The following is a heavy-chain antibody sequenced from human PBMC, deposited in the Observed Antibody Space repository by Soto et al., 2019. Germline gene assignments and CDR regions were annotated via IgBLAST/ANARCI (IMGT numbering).Heavy chain of an antibody. Sequence: PGEPMKVSSKGSGYNFTSYWIGWVRKKIGKGLEWMGIIYPGDSDTRYSPSFQGQVTISADKSISTAYLQWSSLKASDTAMYYCATGYSSSWHDAFDIWVQGTMVTVSS. CDR3: ATGYSSSWHDAFDI. CDR1: GYNFTSYW. V-gene: IGHV5-51*01. CDR2: IYPGDSDT. J-gene: IGHJ3*02. D-gene: IGHD6-13*01.